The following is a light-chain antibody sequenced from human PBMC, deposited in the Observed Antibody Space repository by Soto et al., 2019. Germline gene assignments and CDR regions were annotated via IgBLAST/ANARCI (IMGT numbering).Light chain of an antibody. CDR3: AAWDDSLTDSWV. V-gene: IGLV1-44*01. Sequence: QSVLTQPPSASGTPGQRVTISCSGSSSNIGNNPVNWYQQLPGTAPKLLIYSNSHRPSGVPDRFSGSKSGTSASLAISGLQSEDEADYYCAAWDDSLTDSWVFGGGTKVTVL. J-gene: IGLJ3*02. CDR2: SNS. CDR1: SSNIGNNP.